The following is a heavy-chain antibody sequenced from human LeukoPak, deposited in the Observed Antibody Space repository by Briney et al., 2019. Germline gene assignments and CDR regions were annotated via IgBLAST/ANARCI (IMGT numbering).Heavy chain of an antibody. D-gene: IGHD5-18*01. V-gene: IGHV4-39*07. CDR1: GDSISSCSYY. J-gene: IGHJ4*02. CDR2: IYCSGSP. Sequence: SETLSLTCTVSGDSISSCSYYWGWIRQPPGQGLEWIGSIYCSGSPYYNPSLKGRVTISVDTSKNQFSLNLSSVTAADTAVYYCARVSGYSYGNFDYWGQGTLVTVSS. CDR3: ARVSGYSYGNFDY.